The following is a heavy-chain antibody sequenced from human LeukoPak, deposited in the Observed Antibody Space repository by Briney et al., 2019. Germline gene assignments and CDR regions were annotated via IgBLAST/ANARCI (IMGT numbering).Heavy chain of an antibody. CDR1: GFTFSSYS. CDR2: ISSSSSYI. J-gene: IGHJ3*02. Sequence: GGSLRLSCAASGFTFSSYSMNWVRQAPGKGLEWVSSISSSSSYIYYADSVKGRFTISRDNSKNTLYLQMNSLRAEDTAVYYCAKDLRITMIVVVPGNDAFDIWGQGTMVTVSS. D-gene: IGHD3-22*01. V-gene: IGHV3-21*04. CDR3: AKDLRITMIVVVPGNDAFDI.